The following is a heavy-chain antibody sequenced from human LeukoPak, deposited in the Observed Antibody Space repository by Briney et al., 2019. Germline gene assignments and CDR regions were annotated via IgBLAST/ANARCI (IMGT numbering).Heavy chain of an antibody. CDR1: GFTFSSYW. J-gene: IGHJ4*02. CDR2: ISSAGSET. V-gene: IGHV3-74*01. D-gene: IGHD2-15*01. CDR3: ATCSGGRCYSTGFDY. Sequence: GGSLRLSCAASGFTFSSYWMHCVRQAPGKGLVWVSCISSAGSETRYADSVKGRFTISRDNAKNTLYLQMNSLTAEDTAVYYCATCSGGRCYSTGFDYWGQGTLVTVSS.